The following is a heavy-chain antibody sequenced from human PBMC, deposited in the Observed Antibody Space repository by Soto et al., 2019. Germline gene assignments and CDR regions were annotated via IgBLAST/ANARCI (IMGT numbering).Heavy chain of an antibody. CDR1: GYTFTSYD. CDR3: AREQSSSWLDY. D-gene: IGHD6-13*01. Sequence: QVQLVQSGAEVKKPGASVKVSCKASGYTFTSYDINWVRQATGQGLEWMGWMNPNSGNTGYAKEFQGRVTMTRNTSISTAYMGVSSLRSEDTAVYYCAREQSSSWLDYWGQGTLVTVSS. J-gene: IGHJ4*02. CDR2: MNPNSGNT. V-gene: IGHV1-8*01.